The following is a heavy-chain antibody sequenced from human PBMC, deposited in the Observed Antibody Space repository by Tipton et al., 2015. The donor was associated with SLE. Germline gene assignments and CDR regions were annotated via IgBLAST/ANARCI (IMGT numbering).Heavy chain of an antibody. V-gene: IGHV4-34*01. CDR2: INHSGST. J-gene: IGHJ3*02. D-gene: IGHD6-19*01. CDR3: EAVAGRNAFDI. Sequence: TLSLTCTVSGGPISSYYWSWIRQPPGKGLEWIGEINHSGSTNYNPSLKSRVTISVDTSKNQFSLKLSSVTAADTAVYYCEAVAGRNAFDIWGQGTMVTVSS. CDR1: GGPISSYY.